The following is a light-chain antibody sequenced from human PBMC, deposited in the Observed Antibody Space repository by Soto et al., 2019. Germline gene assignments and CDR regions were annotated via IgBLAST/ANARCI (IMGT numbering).Light chain of an antibody. Sequence: EIVLTQSPATLSLSPGTRATLSCRASQSISIYLAWYQQKPGQAPRLLIYSASNRATGIPARFSGSGSGTDFTLTISSLEPEDSAVYYCQHRSDWPPTFGQGTKVEIK. CDR2: SAS. V-gene: IGKV3-11*01. CDR1: QSISIY. CDR3: QHRSDWPPT. J-gene: IGKJ1*01.